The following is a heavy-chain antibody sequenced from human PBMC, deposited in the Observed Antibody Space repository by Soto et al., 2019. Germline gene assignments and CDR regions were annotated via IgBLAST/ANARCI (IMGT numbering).Heavy chain of an antibody. V-gene: IGHV1-3*01. CDR2: MNAGNGYT. Sequence: GGSVKVSWKASGYTFTSYAMHWVRQAPGQRLEWMGWMNAGNGYTKYSQKFQGRVTITWDTSASTAYMELSSLRSEDMAVYYCARDAYSSSWPIPLDYWGQGTLVTVSS. D-gene: IGHD6-13*01. CDR1: GYTFTSYA. J-gene: IGHJ4*02. CDR3: ARDAYSSSWPIPLDY.